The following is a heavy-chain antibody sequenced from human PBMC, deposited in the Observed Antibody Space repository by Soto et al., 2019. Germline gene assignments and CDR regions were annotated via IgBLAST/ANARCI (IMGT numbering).Heavy chain of an antibody. Sequence: QVQLVESGGGVVQPGRSLRLSCAASGFTFSSYAMHWVRQAPGKGLEWVTIIWYDGSNKYYAESVKGRFTISRDNSKNTLYLQMNSLRAEDTAIYFGASGSRGSYAPLDYWGQGTLVTVSS. CDR3: ASGSRGSYAPLDY. J-gene: IGHJ4*02. CDR1: GFTFSSYA. CDR2: IWYDGSNK. V-gene: IGHV3-33*01. D-gene: IGHD1-26*01.